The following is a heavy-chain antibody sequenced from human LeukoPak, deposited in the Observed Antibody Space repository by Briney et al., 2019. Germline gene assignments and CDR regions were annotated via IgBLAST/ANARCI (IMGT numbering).Heavy chain of an antibody. J-gene: IGHJ3*02. Sequence: PSETLSLTCTVSGGSISSYYWSWIRQPPGKGLEWIGYIYYSGSTNYNPSLKSRVTISVDTSKNQFSLKLSSVTAADTAVYYCTRHRARGYSYGFDSDAFDIWGQGTMVTVSS. CDR1: GGSISSYY. V-gene: IGHV4-59*08. CDR2: IYYSGST. D-gene: IGHD5-18*01. CDR3: TRHRARGYSYGFDSDAFDI.